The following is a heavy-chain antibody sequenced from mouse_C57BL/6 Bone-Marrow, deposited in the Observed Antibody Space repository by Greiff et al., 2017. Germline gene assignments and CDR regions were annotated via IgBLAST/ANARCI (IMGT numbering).Heavy chain of an antibody. CDR2: IYPRSGNT. D-gene: IGHD1-1*01. V-gene: IGHV1-81*01. J-gene: IGHJ2*01. Sequence: QVQLQQSGAELARPGASVKLSCKASGYTFTSYGISWVKQRTGQGLEWIGEIYPRSGNTYYNAKFKGKATLTADKSSSTAYMELRSLTSEDSAVXFCARCDYGSSHYWGQGTTLTVSS. CDR1: GYTFTSYG. CDR3: ARCDYGSSHY.